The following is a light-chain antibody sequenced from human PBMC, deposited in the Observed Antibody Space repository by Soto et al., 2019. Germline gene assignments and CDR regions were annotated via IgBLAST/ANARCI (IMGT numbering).Light chain of an antibody. CDR1: QSVSSSY. CDR3: QQYGGSPRT. J-gene: IGKJ2*01. V-gene: IGKV3-20*01. Sequence: EIVLTQSPGTLSLSPGERATLSCRASQSVSSSYLAWYQQKPGQAPRLLIYGGSSRATGIPDRFSGSGSGTDFTLTISRLEPEDFAVYYCQQYGGSPRTFGQGTKLEIK. CDR2: GGS.